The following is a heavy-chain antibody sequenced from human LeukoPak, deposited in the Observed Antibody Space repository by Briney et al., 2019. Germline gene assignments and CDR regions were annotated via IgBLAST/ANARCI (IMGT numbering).Heavy chain of an antibody. Sequence: GGSLRLSCAASGFTFSSYWMSWVRQAPGKGLEWVANIKQDGSEKYYVDSVKGRFTISRDNAKNSLYLQMNSLRAEDTAVYYCARVARSGWYFDAFDIWGQGTMVTVSS. D-gene: IGHD6-19*01. CDR1: GFTFSSYW. V-gene: IGHV3-7*01. J-gene: IGHJ3*02. CDR2: IKQDGSEK. CDR3: ARVARSGWYFDAFDI.